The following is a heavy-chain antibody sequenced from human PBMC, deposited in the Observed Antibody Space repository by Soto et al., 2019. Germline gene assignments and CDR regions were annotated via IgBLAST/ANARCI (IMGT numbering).Heavy chain of an antibody. CDR2: IWYDGSNK. D-gene: IGHD6-19*01. J-gene: IGHJ6*02. V-gene: IGHV3-33*01. CDR1: GFTFSSYG. Sequence: PGGSLRLSCAASGFTFSSYGMHWVRQAPGKGLEWVAVIWYDGSNKYYADSVKGRFTISRDNSKNTLYLQMNSLRAEDTAVYYCARDIIAVDGTIRYYGMDVWGQGTTVTVSS. CDR3: ARDIIAVDGTIRYYGMDV.